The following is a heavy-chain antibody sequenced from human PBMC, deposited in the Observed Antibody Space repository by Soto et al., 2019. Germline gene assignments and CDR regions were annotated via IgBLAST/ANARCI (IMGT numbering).Heavy chain of an antibody. D-gene: IGHD6-13*01. CDR1: GFTFGDYA. CDR2: IRSKAYGGTT. CDR3: TRLDIAAAGTGVGYYFDY. V-gene: IGHV3-49*04. J-gene: IGHJ4*02. Sequence: GGSLRLSCTASGFTFGDYAMSWVRQAPGKGLEWVGFIRSKAYGGTTEYAASVKGRFTISRDDSKSIAYLQMNSLKTEDTAMYYCTRLDIAAAGTGVGYYFDYWGQGTLVTVSS.